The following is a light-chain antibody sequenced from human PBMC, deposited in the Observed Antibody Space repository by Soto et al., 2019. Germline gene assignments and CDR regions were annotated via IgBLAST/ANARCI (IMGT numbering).Light chain of an antibody. CDR3: SAYISTNTSYV. Sequence: QSALTQPASVSGSPGQSITISCTGASSDVGGYNYVSWYQQHPGKAPKLIIYDVSYRPSGVSNRFSGSKSGNTASLTISGLQAEDEAEYHCSAYISTNTSYVFGTGTKLTVL. J-gene: IGLJ1*01. CDR1: SSDVGGYNY. CDR2: DVS. V-gene: IGLV2-14*03.